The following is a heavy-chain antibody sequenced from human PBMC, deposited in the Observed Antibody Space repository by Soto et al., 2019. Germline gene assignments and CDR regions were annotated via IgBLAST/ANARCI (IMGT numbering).Heavy chain of an antibody. V-gene: IGHV3-23*01. CDR3: AKAGYQLLSDYYYYYMDV. Sequence: GGSRRLSCAASGFTFSSYAMSWVRQAPGKGLEWVSAISGSGGSTYYADSVKGRFTISRDNSKNTLYLQMNSLRAEDTAVYYCAKAGYQLLSDYYYYYMDVWGKGTTVTVSS. CDR1: GFTFSSYA. CDR2: ISGSGGST. D-gene: IGHD2-2*01. J-gene: IGHJ6*03.